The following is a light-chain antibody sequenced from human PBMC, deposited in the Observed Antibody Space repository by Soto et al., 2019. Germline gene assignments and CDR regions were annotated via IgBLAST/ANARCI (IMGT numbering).Light chain of an antibody. Sequence: IVLTQSPDTLSLSPGETATLSCRASQSISDYLAWYQQKPGQAPRLLMYGASSRATGIPDRFSGTGSGTDFTLTISRLEPEDFAVYYCQQYGSSPYTFGLGTKLEIK. CDR1: QSISDY. CDR2: GAS. CDR3: QQYGSSPYT. J-gene: IGKJ2*01. V-gene: IGKV3-20*01.